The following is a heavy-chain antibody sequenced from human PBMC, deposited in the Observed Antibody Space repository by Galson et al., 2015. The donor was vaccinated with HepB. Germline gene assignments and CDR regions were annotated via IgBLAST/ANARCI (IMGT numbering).Heavy chain of an antibody. CDR1: GYTFTRYA. V-gene: IGHV1-3*01. D-gene: IGHD5-18*01. J-gene: IGHJ4*02. Sequence: SVKVSCKASGYTFTRYAMHWVRQAPGQRLEWMGWINAGNGNTKYSQKFQGRVTITRDTSASTAYMELSSLRSEDTAVYYCARVLRREYSYGSLNYWGQGTLVTVSS. CDR2: INAGNGNT. CDR3: ARVLRREYSYGSLNY.